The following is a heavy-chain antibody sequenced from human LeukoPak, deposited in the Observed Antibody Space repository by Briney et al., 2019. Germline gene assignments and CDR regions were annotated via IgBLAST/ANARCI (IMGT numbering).Heavy chain of an antibody. V-gene: IGHV1-69*06. D-gene: IGHD3-10*01. CDR1: GGTFSSYA. CDR3: ARGARFTQANDY. CDR2: IIPIFGTA. J-gene: IGHJ4*02. Sequence: SVNVSCTASGGTFSSYAISWVRQAPGQGLEWMGGIIPIFGTANYAHNFKGRVTITADKSTSTAYMELSSLRSEDTAVYYCARGARFTQANDYWGQGTLVTVSS.